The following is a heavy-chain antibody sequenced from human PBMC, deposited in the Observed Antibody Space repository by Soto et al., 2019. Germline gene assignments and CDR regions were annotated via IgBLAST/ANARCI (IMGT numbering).Heavy chain of an antibody. CDR2: IIPIFGTA. Sequence: SVKVSCKASGGTFSSYAISWVRQAPGQGLDWVGGIIPIFGTANYAQKFQGRVTITADESTSTAYMELSRLRSEDTAVYYCARAYYDSSGYYYFDYWGQGTLVTV. J-gene: IGHJ4*02. V-gene: IGHV1-69*13. CDR3: ARAYYDSSGYYYFDY. D-gene: IGHD3-22*01. CDR1: GGTFSSYA.